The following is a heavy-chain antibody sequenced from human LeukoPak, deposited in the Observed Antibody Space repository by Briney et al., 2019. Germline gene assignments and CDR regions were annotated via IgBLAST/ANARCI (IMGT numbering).Heavy chain of an antibody. J-gene: IGHJ6*02. CDR2: IIPIFGTA. V-gene: IGHV1-69*13. CDR3: ARDHSGYEGVYYYYGMDV. CDR1: GGTFSIYA. Sequence: SVKVSCKASGGTFSIYAISWVRQAPGQGLEWMGGIIPIFGTANYAQKFQGRVTITADESTSTAYMELSSLRSEDTAVYYCARDHSGYEGVYYYYGMDVWGQGTTVTVSS. D-gene: IGHD5-12*01.